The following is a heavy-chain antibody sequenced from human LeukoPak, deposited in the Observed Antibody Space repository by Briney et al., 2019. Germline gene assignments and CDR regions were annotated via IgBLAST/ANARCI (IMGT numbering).Heavy chain of an antibody. CDR2: IGTAGDT. D-gene: IGHD3-22*01. Sequence: PGGSLRLSCAASGLTFSSYDMHWVRQTTGKGLEWVSAIGTAGDTYYPGSVKGRFTISRENAKNSLYLQMNSLRAGDTAVYYCARGDSSGYQRNTKFDYWGQGTLVTVSS. CDR1: GLTFSSYD. CDR3: ARGDSSGYQRNTKFDY. J-gene: IGHJ4*02. V-gene: IGHV3-13*01.